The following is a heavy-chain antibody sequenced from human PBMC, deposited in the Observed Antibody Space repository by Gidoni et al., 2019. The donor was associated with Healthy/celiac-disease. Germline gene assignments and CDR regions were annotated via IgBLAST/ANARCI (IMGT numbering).Heavy chain of an antibody. J-gene: IGHJ4*02. CDR1: GGSFSGYY. D-gene: IGHD6-13*01. CDR2: INHSGST. Sequence: QVQLQQWGAGLLKPSETLSLTCAVYGGSFSGYYWSWIRQPPGKGLGWIGEINHSGSTNYNPSLKSRVTISVDTSKNQFSLKLSSVTAADTAVYYCARWGSSSWYPSGAYYFDYWGQGTLVTVSS. V-gene: IGHV4-34*01. CDR3: ARWGSSSWYPSGAYYFDY.